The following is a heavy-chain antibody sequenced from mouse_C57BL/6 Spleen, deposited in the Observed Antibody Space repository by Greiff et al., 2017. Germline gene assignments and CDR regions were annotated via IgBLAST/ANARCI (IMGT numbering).Heavy chain of an antibody. CDR2: ISSGGDYI. Sequence: EVNLVESGEGLVKPGGSLKLSCAASGFTFSSYAMSWVRQTPETRLEWVAYISSGGDYIYYADTVKGRFTISRDNARNTLYLQMSSLKSEDTAMYYCTRGNYDDWYFDVWGTGTTVTVSS. J-gene: IGHJ1*03. V-gene: IGHV5-9-1*02. CDR3: TRGNYDDWYFDV. D-gene: IGHD2-4*01. CDR1: GFTFSSYA.